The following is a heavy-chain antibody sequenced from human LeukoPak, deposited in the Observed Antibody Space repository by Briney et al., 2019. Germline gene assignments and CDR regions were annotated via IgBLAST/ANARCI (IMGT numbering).Heavy chain of an antibody. CDR1: GFTFSSYS. V-gene: IGHV3-21*04. CDR2: ISSSSSYI. D-gene: IGHD1-26*01. Sequence: PGGSLRLSCAASGFTFSSYSMNWVRQAPGKGLEWISSISSSSSYIYYADSVKGRFTISRDNAKNSLYLQMNSLRDEDTGVYYCAKGFRTGVGPYVGYHYYMDVWGKGATVTVSS. CDR3: AKGFRTGVGPYVGYHYYMDV. J-gene: IGHJ6*03.